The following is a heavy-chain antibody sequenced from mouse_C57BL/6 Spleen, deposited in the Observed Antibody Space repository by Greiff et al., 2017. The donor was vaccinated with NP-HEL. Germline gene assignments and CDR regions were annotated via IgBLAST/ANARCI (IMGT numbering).Heavy chain of an antibody. CDR2: ISDGGSYT. V-gene: IGHV5-4*01. D-gene: IGHD1-1*01. CDR3: ARDSPSYGSEY. CDR1: GFTFSSYA. J-gene: IGHJ2*01. Sequence: DVKLVESGGGLVKPGGSLKLSCAASGFTFSSYAMSWVRQTPEKRLEWVATISDGGSYTYYPDNVKGRFTISRDNDKNNLYLQMSHLKSEDTAMYYCARDSPSYGSEYWGQGTTLTVSS.